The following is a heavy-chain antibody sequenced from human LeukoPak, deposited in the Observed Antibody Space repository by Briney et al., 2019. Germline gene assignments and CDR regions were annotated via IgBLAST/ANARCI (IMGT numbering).Heavy chain of an antibody. CDR3: ARVYHPRWYQYYFDY. D-gene: IGHD4-23*01. CDR1: GFTFDDYA. CDR2: ISWNSGSI. V-gene: IGHV3-9*01. J-gene: IGHJ4*02. Sequence: GGSLRLSCAASGFTFDDYAMHWVRQAPGKGLEWVSGISWNSGSIGYADSVKGRFTISRDNAKNSLYLQMNRLRAEDTAVYYCARVYHPRWYQYYFDYWGQGTLVTVSS.